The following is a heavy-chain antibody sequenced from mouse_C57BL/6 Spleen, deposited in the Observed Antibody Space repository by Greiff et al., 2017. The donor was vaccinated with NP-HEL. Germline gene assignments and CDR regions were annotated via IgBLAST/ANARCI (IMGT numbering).Heavy chain of an antibody. Sequence: VQLQQSGAELVKPGASVTMSCKASGYTFTNYPIEWMKQNHGKSLEWIGNFHPYNDDTKYNEKFKGKATLTVEKSSSTVYLELIRLTSDDSAVYYCSRPIYDGYYGWFAYWGQGTLVTVSA. J-gene: IGHJ3*01. CDR3: SRPIYDGYYGWFAY. V-gene: IGHV1-47*01. CDR1: GYTFTNYP. CDR2: FHPYNDDT. D-gene: IGHD2-3*01.